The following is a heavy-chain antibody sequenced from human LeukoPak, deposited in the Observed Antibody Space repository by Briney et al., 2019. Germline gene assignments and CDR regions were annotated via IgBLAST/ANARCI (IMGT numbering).Heavy chain of an antibody. J-gene: IGHJ6*02. V-gene: IGHV1-69*13. CDR1: GGTFSSYA. CDR2: TIPIFGTA. D-gene: IGHD3-3*01. Sequence: PGASVKVSCKASGGTFSSYAISWVRQAPGQGLEWMGGTIPIFGTANYAQKFQGRVTITADESTSTAYVELSSLRSEDTAVYYCAREGAETYYDFWSGYLQRYYYYYGMDVWGQGTTVTVSS. CDR3: AREGAETYYDFWSGYLQRYYYYYGMDV.